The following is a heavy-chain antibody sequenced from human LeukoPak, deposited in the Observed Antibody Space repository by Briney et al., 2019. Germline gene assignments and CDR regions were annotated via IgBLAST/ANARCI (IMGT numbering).Heavy chain of an antibody. CDR3: TRDSGSYSSSYSFDS. V-gene: IGHV6-1*01. D-gene: IGHD6-6*01. J-gene: IGHJ4*02. CDR1: GDSVSSNSAA. CDR2: TYYKSKWYN. Sequence: SQTLSLTCAISGDSVSSNSAAWNWIRQSPSRGLEWLGRTYYKSKWYNDYAVSVKSRITINPDTSENQFSLQLNSVTPDDTAVYYCTRDSGSYSSSYSFDSWGQGTLVTVSS.